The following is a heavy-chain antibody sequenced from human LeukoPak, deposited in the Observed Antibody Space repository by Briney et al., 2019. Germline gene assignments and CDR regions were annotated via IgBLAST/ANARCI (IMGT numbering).Heavy chain of an antibody. V-gene: IGHV4-39*02. Sequence: SETLSLTYTVSGGSVSSDYYWGWIRQPPGKGLEWIGSICSGGSTCYNPSLKSRVTISADSSKTHFFLQLTSATDADTAVYFCARDGPWRSDCWGQGTLVTVSS. D-gene: IGHD3-3*01. CDR3: ARDGPWRSDC. CDR1: GGSVSSDYY. J-gene: IGHJ4*02. CDR2: ICSGGST.